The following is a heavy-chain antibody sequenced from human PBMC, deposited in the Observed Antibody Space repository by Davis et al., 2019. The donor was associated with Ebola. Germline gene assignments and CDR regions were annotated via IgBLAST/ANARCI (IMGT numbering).Heavy chain of an antibody. Sequence: GESLKISCAASGLTFSSYAMSWVRQAPGKGLEWVSAISGSGGSTYYADSVKGRFTISRDNSKNTLYLQMNSLRAEDTAVYYCAKDHLGVVGATTGFDYWGQGTLVTVSS. V-gene: IGHV3-23*01. CDR2: ISGSGGST. D-gene: IGHD1-26*01. CDR1: GLTFSSYA. CDR3: AKDHLGVVGATTGFDY. J-gene: IGHJ4*02.